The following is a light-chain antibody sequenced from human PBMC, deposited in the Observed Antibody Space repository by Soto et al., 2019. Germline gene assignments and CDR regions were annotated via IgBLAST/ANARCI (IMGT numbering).Light chain of an antibody. J-gene: IGKJ2*01. CDR2: GAS. CDR1: QSVSSN. Sequence: EIVMTQSPATLSVSPGERATLSCRASQSVSSNLAWYQQKPGQAPRLLIYGASTRAPGIPDRFSGSGSGTEFTLTISSLQSEDFAVYYCQQYHNWPPYTFGQGTKLEIK. V-gene: IGKV3-15*01. CDR3: QQYHNWPPYT.